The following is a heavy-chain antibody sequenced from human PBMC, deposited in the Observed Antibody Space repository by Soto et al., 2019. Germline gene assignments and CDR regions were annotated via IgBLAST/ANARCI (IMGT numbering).Heavy chain of an antibody. CDR3: ARVRGEGAGYDFWSGYSMNYYYYYMDV. D-gene: IGHD3-3*01. J-gene: IGHJ6*03. Sequence: PSETLSLTCAVYGGSFSGYYWSWIRQPPGKGLEWIGEINHSGSTNYNPSLKSRVTISVDTSKNQFSLKLSSVTAADTAVYYCARVRGEGAGYDFWSGYSMNYYYYYMDVWGKGTTVTVS. CDR2: INHSGST. CDR1: GGSFSGYY. V-gene: IGHV4-34*01.